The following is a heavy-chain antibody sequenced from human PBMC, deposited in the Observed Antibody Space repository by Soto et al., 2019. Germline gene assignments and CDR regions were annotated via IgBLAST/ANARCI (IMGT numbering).Heavy chain of an antibody. CDR3: TTLSSTWPTGGDY. D-gene: IGHD6-13*01. J-gene: IGHJ4*02. CDR2: IKQDGSEK. V-gene: IGHV3-7*03. CDR1: GLIFSNHW. Sequence: EVQLVESGGGLVQPGTSLRLSCVASGLIFSNHWLSWVRQAPGKGLEWVANIKQDGSEKYYVDSVKGRFTISRDNAKNSLYLQMNSLRADDTAVYYCTTLSSTWPTGGDYWGQGTLVTVS.